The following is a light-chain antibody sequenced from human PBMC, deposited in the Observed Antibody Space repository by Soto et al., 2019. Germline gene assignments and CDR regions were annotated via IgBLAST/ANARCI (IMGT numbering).Light chain of an antibody. CDR1: QSVSSKY. J-gene: IGKJ3*01. Sequence: DIVLTQSPGTLSLSPGERATLSCRASQSVSSKYLAWYQQKPGQPPRVLIYGTSIRATGIPGRFSGCGSGTDFTLTITRLESEDVAVYYCQQYGSSLFTFGPGTKVDFK. CDR2: GTS. CDR3: QQYGSSLFT. V-gene: IGKV3-20*01.